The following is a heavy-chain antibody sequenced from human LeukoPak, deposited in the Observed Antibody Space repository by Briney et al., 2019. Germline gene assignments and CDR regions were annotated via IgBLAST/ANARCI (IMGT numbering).Heavy chain of an antibody. Sequence: GESLRLSCAASGFTFSSYGMHWVRQAPGKGLEWVAFIRYDGSKKNYADSAKGRFTISRDNSKNTLYLQMNSLRAEDTAVYYCAKDPGGEVLPDYWGQGTLVTVSS. CDR1: GFTFSSYG. J-gene: IGHJ4*02. CDR2: IRYDGSKK. V-gene: IGHV3-30*02. D-gene: IGHD3-10*01. CDR3: AKDPGGEVLPDY.